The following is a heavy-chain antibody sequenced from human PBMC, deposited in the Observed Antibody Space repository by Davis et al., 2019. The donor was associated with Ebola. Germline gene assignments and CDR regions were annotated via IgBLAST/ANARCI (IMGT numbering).Heavy chain of an antibody. Sequence: ASVKVSCKASGYTFTNYYIHWVRQAPGQGLEWMGSIDPSGGTTIYAQRFQGKVTMTRDTSTSTVYVHLSSLRSEDTAVYYCARGFYNWNFQDYFDYWGQGTLVTVSS. CDR3: ARGFYNWNFQDYFDY. CDR1: GYTFTNYY. J-gene: IGHJ4*02. V-gene: IGHV1-46*01. D-gene: IGHD1-7*01. CDR2: IDPSGGTT.